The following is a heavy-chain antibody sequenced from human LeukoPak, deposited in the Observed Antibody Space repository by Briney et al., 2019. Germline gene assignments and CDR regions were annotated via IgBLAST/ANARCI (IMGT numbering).Heavy chain of an antibody. D-gene: IGHD2-15*01. CDR2: INPSGGST. J-gene: IGHJ3*02. Sequence: ASVKVSCKASGYTFTSYYMHWVRQAPGQGLEWMGIINPSGGSTSYAQKFQGRVTITTDESTSTAYMELSSLRSEDTAVYYCASTGLLQNAFDIWGQGTMVTVPS. CDR1: GYTFTSYY. V-gene: IGHV1-46*01. CDR3: ASTGLLQNAFDI.